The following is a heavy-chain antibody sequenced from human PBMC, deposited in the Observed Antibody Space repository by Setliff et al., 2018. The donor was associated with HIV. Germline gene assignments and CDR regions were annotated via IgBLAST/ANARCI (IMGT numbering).Heavy chain of an antibody. CDR1: GFTFSSYA. V-gene: IGHV3-23*03. CDR2: IYSGGSAT. D-gene: IGHD6-19*01. J-gene: IGHJ4*02. CDR3: RGYQYSSAWASDY. Sequence: GGSLRLSCAASGFTFSSYAMSWVRQAPGKGLEWVSVIYSGGSATYYADSVKGRFTISRDDSNNTFSLQMNSLRADDTAVYYCRGYQYSSAWASDYWGQGTLVTVSS.